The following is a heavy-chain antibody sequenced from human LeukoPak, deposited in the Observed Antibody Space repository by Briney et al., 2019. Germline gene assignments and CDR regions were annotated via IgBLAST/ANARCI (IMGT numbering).Heavy chain of an antibody. CDR1: GFTFSSYS. Sequence: GGSLRLSCAASGFTFSSYSMNWVRQAPGKGLEWVSSISSSSSYIYYADSVKGRFTISRDNAKNSLYLQMNSLRAEDTAVYYCARKHSGDYYYYYGMDVWGQGTTVTVSS. V-gene: IGHV3-21*01. CDR3: ARKHSGDYYYYYGMDV. J-gene: IGHJ6*02. CDR2: ISSSSSYI. D-gene: IGHD5-12*01.